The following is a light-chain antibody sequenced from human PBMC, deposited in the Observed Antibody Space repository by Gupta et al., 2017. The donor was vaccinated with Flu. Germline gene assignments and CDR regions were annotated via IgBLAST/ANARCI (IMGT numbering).Light chain of an antibody. CDR2: DVN. CDR1: SSDVGAYDY. J-gene: IGLJ2*01. Sequence: QSALTQPRSVSGSPGQSVAISCTGTSSDVGAYDYVSWYQQHPGQAPKLIIYDVNKRPSGVPDRFTGSKSGNTASLTISGLEAEDESDYHCNSYGATTFFGGGTRLTVL. V-gene: IGLV2-11*01. CDR3: NSYGATTF.